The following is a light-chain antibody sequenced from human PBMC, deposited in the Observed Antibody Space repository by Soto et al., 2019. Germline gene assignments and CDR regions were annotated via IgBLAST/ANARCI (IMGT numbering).Light chain of an antibody. J-gene: IGLJ2*01. Sequence: SYELTQPPSVSVSPGQTASITCSGDKVGDKYACWYQQKPGQSPVLVIYQDTKRPSGIPERFSGSNSGNTATLTISGTQAMDEADYYCQAWDSRTEVFDGGTKLTVL. V-gene: IGLV3-1*01. CDR3: QAWDSRTEV. CDR2: QDT. CDR1: KVGDKY.